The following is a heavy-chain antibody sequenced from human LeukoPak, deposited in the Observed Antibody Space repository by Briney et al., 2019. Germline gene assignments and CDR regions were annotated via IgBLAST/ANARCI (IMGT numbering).Heavy chain of an antibody. J-gene: IGHJ3*02. D-gene: IGHD2-2*01. V-gene: IGHV1-69*05. Sequence: SVKVSCKASGGTFSSYAISWVRQAPGQGLEWMGGIIPIFGTANYAQKFQGRVTMTRNTSISTAYMELSSLRSEDTAVYYCARGREYCSSTSCYAFDIWGQGTMVTVSS. CDR2: IIPIFGTA. CDR1: GGTFSSYA. CDR3: ARGREYCSSTSCYAFDI.